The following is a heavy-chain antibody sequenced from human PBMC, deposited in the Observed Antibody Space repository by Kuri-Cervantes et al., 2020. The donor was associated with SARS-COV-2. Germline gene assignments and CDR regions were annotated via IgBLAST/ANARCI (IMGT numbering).Heavy chain of an antibody. J-gene: IGHJ4*02. D-gene: IGHD1-1*01. CDR3: VRDGDHWNFDY. CDR2: INPDGRYT. Sequence: GVSLRLSCAASGFTFSGHWIHWVRQAPGKGLVWVSRINPDGRYTNNADFVKGRFTLSRDNAKNMLFLQMNSLRAEDTAVYYCVRDGDHWNFDYWGQGTPVTVSS. CDR1: GFTFSGHW. V-gene: IGHV3-74*01.